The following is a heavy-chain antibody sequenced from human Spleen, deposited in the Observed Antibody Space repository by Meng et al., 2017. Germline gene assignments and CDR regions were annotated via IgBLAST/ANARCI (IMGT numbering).Heavy chain of an antibody. J-gene: IGHJ4*02. CDR2: INHSGST. Sequence: QGQLQQGGAGLLKPSGPLSRTCACYGGSFSGYYWSWIRQPPGKGLEWIGEINHSGSTNYNPSLKSRVTISVDTSKNQFSLKLSSVTAADSAVYYCARGPTTMAHDFDYWGQGTLVTVSS. V-gene: IGHV4-34*01. CDR3: ARGPTTMAHDFDY. D-gene: IGHD4-11*01. CDR1: GGSFSGYY.